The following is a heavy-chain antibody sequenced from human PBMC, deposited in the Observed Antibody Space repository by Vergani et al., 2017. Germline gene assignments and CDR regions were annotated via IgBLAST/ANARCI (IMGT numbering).Heavy chain of an antibody. Sequence: EVQLLESGGGLVQPGGSLRLSCAASGFTFSSYAMSWVRQAPGKGLEWVSAISGSGGSTYYADSVKGRFTISRDNSKNTLYLQMNSLRAEDTAVYYCAKGAPLTFSSVLYLEPWDYYDYGMDVWGQGTTVTVSS. V-gene: IGHV3-23*01. CDR2: ISGSGGST. D-gene: IGHD6-19*01. J-gene: IGHJ6*02. CDR3: AKGAPLTFSSVLYLEPWDYYDYGMDV. CDR1: GFTFSSYA.